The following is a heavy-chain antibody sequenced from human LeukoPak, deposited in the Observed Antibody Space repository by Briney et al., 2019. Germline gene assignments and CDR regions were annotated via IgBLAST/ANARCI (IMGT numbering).Heavy chain of an antibody. J-gene: IGHJ4*02. CDR1: GGXFSSYA. V-gene: IGHV1-69*04. CDR3: AGLDSSGSTGDY. CDR2: IIPILGIA. D-gene: IGHD3-22*01. Sequence: SVKVSCKASGGXFSSYAISWVRQAPGQGLEWMGRIIPILGIANYAQKFQGRVTITADKSTSTAYMELSSLRSEDTAVYYCAGLDSSGSTGDYWGQGTLVTVSS.